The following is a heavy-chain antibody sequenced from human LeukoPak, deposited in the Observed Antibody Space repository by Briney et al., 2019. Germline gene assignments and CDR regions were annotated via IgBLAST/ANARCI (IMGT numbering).Heavy chain of an antibody. Sequence: GGSLRLSCAASGFTFSSYEMNWVRQAPGKGLEWVSYIYSSGGNIYYADSVKGRFTISRDDAKNSLQLQMNSLRAEDTAVYYCARARYSSSSGSDSWGQGTLVTVSS. J-gene: IGHJ4*02. CDR2: IYSSGGNI. V-gene: IGHV3-48*03. D-gene: IGHD6-6*01. CDR3: ARARYSSSSGSDS. CDR1: GFTFSSYE.